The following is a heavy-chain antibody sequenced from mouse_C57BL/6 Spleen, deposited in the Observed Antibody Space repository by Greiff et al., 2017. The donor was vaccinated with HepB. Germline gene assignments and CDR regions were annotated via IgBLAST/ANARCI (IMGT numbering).Heavy chain of an antibody. CDR1: GYSFTSYY. V-gene: IGHV1-66*01. J-gene: IGHJ3*01. CDR3: ARHYGSNRGWFAY. Sequence: VQLQQSGPELVKPGASVKISCKASGYSFTSYYIHWVKQRPGQGLEWIGWIYPGSGNTKYNEKFKGKATLTADTSSSTAYMQLSSLTSEDSAVYYCARHYGSNRGWFAYWGQGTLVTVSA. D-gene: IGHD1-1*02. CDR2: IYPGSGNT.